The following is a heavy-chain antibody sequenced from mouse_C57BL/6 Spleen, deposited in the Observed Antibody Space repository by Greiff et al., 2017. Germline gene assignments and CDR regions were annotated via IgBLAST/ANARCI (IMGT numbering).Heavy chain of an antibody. CDR1: GYTFTSYW. V-gene: IGHV1-55*01. J-gene: IGHJ2*01. CDR2: IYPGSGST. CDR3: ARRGPYSNYFDD. Sequence: QVQLQQPGAELVKPGASVKMSCKASGYTFTSYWITWVKQRPGQGLEWIGDIYPGSGSTNYNEKLKSKATLTVDTSSSTAYMQLSSLTSEDSAVYYCARRGPYSNYFDDWGQGTTLTVSS. D-gene: IGHD2-5*01.